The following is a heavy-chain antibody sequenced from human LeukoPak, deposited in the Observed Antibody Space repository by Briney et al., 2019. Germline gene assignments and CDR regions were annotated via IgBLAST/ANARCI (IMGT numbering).Heavy chain of an antibody. Sequence: GGSLRLSCAASGFKFRDYYMSWIRQAPGKALEWISYISMSGSVMQYSGSVKGRFTTSRDNVKNSLHLQMDSLRVDDTAVYYCARGGWSRGWFDPWGQGTLVSVSS. V-gene: IGHV3-11*01. CDR3: ARGGWSRGWFDP. D-gene: IGHD3-22*01. CDR1: GFKFRDYY. J-gene: IGHJ5*02. CDR2: ISMSGSVM.